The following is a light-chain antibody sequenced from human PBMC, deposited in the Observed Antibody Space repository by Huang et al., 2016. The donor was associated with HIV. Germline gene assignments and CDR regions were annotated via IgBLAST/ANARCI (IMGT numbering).Light chain of an antibody. CDR3: QQYNSYSYS. V-gene: IGKV1-5*03. CDR2: KAS. Sequence: DIQMTQSPSTLSASVGDRVTITCRASQSISSWLAWYQQKPGQAPNLLIYKASRLQNGVPSRVSGSGSGTEFTLTISGLQPDDFATYYCQQYNSYSYSFGQGTKLEIK. J-gene: IGKJ2*03. CDR1: QSISSW.